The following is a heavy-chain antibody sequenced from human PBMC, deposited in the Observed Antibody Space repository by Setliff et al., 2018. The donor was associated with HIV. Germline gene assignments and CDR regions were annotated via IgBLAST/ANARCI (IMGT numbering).Heavy chain of an antibody. J-gene: IGHJ4*02. D-gene: IGHD5-12*01. V-gene: IGHV4-59*08. Sequence: SETLSLTCTVSGDSIRGYYWSWIRQPPGKGLEWVGYVFYTGFAAYNPSPKSRLTISVDTSKGQFSLTLTSVTAADTAVYYCARQMPIPGIAITPVDYWVQGALVTVSS. CDR1: GDSIRGYY. CDR3: ARQMPIPGIAITPVDY. CDR2: VFYTGFA.